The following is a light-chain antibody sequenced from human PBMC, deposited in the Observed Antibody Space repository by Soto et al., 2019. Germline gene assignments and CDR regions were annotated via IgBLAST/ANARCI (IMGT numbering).Light chain of an antibody. CDR3: QQRSSWPWT. V-gene: IGKV3-11*01. CDR2: DAA. CDR1: QSVSSY. Sequence: EIVLKQSPATLSLSPGERATLSCRASQSVSSYLAWYQQKPGQAPRLLIYDAANRATGIPARIGGSGSGADFTLTISSLEPEDFAVYYCQQRSSWPWTFGQGTKVDIK. J-gene: IGKJ1*01.